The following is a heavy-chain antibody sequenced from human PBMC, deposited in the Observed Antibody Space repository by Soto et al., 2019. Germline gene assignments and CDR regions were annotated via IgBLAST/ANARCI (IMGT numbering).Heavy chain of an antibody. D-gene: IGHD7-27*01. Sequence: QVQLQESGPGLVEPSQTLSLTCTVSGGSISSGGYFGSWIRQPPGKGLEWIGHVYNIGSTYSTQSLTSRVTISVDTSKNQFSLRLSFVTAADTAVYYCARGPAGDKVDYWGQVTLVTVSS. V-gene: IGHV4-30-4*01. CDR1: GGSISSGGYF. J-gene: IGHJ4*02. CDR2: VYNIGST. CDR3: ARGPAGDKVDY.